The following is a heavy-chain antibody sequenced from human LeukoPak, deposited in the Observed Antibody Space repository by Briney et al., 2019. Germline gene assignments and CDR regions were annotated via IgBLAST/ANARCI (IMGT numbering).Heavy chain of an antibody. D-gene: IGHD5-18*01. J-gene: IGHJ4*02. CDR2: INHSGST. CDR1: GGSFSGDY. V-gene: IGHV4-34*01. Sequence: PSETLSLTCAVYGGSFSGDYWSWIRQPPGKGLEWIGEINHSGSTNYNPSLKSRVTISVDTSKNQFSLKLSSVTAADTAVYYCASRGYSYGYLFDYWGQGTLVTVSS. CDR3: ASRGYSYGYLFDY.